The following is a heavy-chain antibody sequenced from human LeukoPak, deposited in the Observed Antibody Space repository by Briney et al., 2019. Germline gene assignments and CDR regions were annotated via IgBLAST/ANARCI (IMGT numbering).Heavy chain of an antibody. CDR2: IKQDGSEK. J-gene: IGHJ4*02. Sequence: GSLRLSCAASGFTFSSYWMSWVRQAPGKGLEWVANIKQDGSEKYYVDSVKGRFTISRDNAKNSLYLQMNSLRAEDTAVYYCAREDIGDGYNYGYWGQGTLVTVSS. CDR1: GFTFSSYW. CDR3: AREDIGDGYNYGY. D-gene: IGHD5-12*01. V-gene: IGHV3-7*01.